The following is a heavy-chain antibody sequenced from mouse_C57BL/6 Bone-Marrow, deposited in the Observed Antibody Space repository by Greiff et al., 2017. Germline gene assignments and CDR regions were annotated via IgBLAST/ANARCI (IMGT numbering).Heavy chain of an antibody. V-gene: IGHV1-81*01. CDR2: IYPRSGNT. Sequence: QVQLQQSGAELVRPGASVKLSCKASGYTFTSYGISWVKQRTGQGLEWIGEIYPRSGNTYYNEKFKGKATLTADKSSSTAYMELRSLTSEDSAVYFCAREELLRWGFVDWGQGTMVTVAA. CDR1: GYTFTSYG. D-gene: IGHD1-1*01. J-gene: IGHJ3*01. CDR3: AREELLRWGFVD.